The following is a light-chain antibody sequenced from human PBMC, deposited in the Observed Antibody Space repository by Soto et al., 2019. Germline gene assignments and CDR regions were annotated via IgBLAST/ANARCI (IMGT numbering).Light chain of an antibody. Sequence: QSGLTQPPSASGTPGQRVTISCSGSSSNIGSNTVNWYQQLPGTAPKLLIYSNNQRPSGVPDRFSGSKSGTSASLAISGLQSEDEADYYCAAWDDSLNAHYVFGTGTKVTV. J-gene: IGLJ1*01. CDR3: AAWDDSLNAHYV. V-gene: IGLV1-44*01. CDR1: SSNIGSNT. CDR2: SNN.